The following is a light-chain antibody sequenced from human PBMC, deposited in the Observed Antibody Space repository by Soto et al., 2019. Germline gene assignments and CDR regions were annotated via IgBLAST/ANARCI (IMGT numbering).Light chain of an antibody. CDR3: QQYYSSPLT. CDR1: QSISNY. J-gene: IGKJ4*01. Sequence: DIQMTQSPSSLSASVGDGVAITCRASQSISNYLNWYQQKPGKAPELLIYAASSLQSGVPSRFSGSRSGPDFTLTISCLQSEDFATYYCQQYYSSPLTFGGGTKVDIK. V-gene: IGKV1-39*01. CDR2: AAS.